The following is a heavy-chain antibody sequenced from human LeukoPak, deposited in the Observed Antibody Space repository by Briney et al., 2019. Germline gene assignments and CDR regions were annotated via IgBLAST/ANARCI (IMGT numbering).Heavy chain of an antibody. Sequence: RASVKVSCKASGYTFNTYGITWVRQAPGQGLEWMGWISGYNGKTKYAQKLQDRVTMTTDTSTTTAYMELRSLTSDDTAMYYCARAGAVEDNWFDPWGQGTLVTVSS. J-gene: IGHJ5*02. CDR1: GYTFNTYG. V-gene: IGHV1-18*01. CDR2: ISGYNGKT. CDR3: ARAGAVEDNWFDP. D-gene: IGHD5-24*01.